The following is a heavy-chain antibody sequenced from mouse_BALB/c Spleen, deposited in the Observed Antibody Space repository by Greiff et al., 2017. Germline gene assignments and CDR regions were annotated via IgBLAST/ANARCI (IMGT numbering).Heavy chain of an antibody. Sequence: EVQLVESGGGLVKPGGSLKLSCAASGFTFSSYAMSWVRQSPEKRLEWVAEISSGGSYTYYPDTVTGRFTISRDNAKNTLYLEMSSLRSEDTAMYYCARYGNPYAMDYWGQGTSVTVSS. J-gene: IGHJ4*01. D-gene: IGHD2-1*01. CDR3: ARYGNPYAMDY. CDR2: ISSGGSYT. V-gene: IGHV5-9-4*01. CDR1: GFTFSSYA.